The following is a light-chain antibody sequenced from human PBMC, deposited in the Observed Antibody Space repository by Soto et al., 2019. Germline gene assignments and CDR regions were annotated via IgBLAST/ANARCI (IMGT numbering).Light chain of an antibody. CDR3: QQYNSYSPWT. CDR2: KAS. CDR1: ESVSNL. Sequence: DIQMTQSPSTLSASVGDRVTITCRAIESVSNLVAWYQQKPGKAPTLLMYKASTLESGVPSRFSGSGSGTEFTLTISSLQPDDFATYYCQQYNSYSPWTFGQGTKVDIK. J-gene: IGKJ1*01. V-gene: IGKV1-5*03.